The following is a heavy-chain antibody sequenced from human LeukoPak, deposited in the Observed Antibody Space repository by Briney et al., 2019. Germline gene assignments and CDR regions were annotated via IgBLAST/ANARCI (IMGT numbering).Heavy chain of an antibody. CDR1: GYTFTGYY. Sequence: ASVKVSCKASGYTFTGYYLHWVRQAPGQGLEWMGWISAYNGNTNYAQKLQGRVTMTTDTSTGTAYMELRSLRSDDTAVYYCAREGGKFGELLYPAYWGQGTLVTVSS. CDR3: AREGGKFGELLYPAY. CDR2: ISAYNGNT. D-gene: IGHD3-10*01. V-gene: IGHV1-18*04. J-gene: IGHJ4*02.